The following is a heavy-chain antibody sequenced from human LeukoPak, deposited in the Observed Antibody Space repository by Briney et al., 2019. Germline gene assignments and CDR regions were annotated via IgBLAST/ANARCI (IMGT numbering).Heavy chain of an antibody. CDR1: GFTFSSYE. D-gene: IGHD3-22*01. CDR2: ISSSGSTI. V-gene: IGHV3-48*03. CDR3: ARVASEIVVVTRRS. Sequence: LGESLKISCAASGFTFSSYEMNWVRQAPGKGLEWVSYISSSGSTIYYADSVKGRFTISRDNAKNSLYLQMNSLRAEDTAVYYCARVASEIVVVTRRSWGQGTLVTVSS. J-gene: IGHJ4*02.